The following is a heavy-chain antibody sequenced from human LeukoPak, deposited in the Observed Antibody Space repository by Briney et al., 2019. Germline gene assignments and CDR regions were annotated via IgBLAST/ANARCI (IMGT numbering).Heavy chain of an antibody. CDR1: GFSFNNYG. D-gene: IGHD6-13*01. Sequence: PGGSLRLSCAASGFSFNNYGMHWVRQAPGKGLEWVAVIWYDGSNKFYGDSVQGRFTISRDNSKNTLYLQMNSLRVEDTAVYYCAKEGDDNSWYSFDSWGQGTLVTVSS. J-gene: IGHJ4*02. CDR2: IWYDGSNK. CDR3: AKEGDDNSWYSFDS. V-gene: IGHV3-33*06.